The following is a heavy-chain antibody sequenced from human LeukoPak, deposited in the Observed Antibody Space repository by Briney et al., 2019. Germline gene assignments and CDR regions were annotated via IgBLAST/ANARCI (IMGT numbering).Heavy chain of an antibody. J-gene: IGHJ4*02. Sequence: GGSLRLSCVASGFTVDSNYLSWVRQAPGKGLEWVSTIYTGGNTYYAVSVKGRFTISRDFSKNTVFLHMNSLRAEDTAMYYCAGGDDSGYYDYFDYWGQGALVTVSS. CDR3: AGGDDSGYYDYFDY. CDR2: IYTGGNT. V-gene: IGHV3-53*01. D-gene: IGHD3-22*01. CDR1: GFTVDSNY.